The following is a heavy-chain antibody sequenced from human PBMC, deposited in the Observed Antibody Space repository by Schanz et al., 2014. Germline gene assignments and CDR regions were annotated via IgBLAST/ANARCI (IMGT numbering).Heavy chain of an antibody. CDR1: GYTFTSYG. Sequence: QVQLVQSGAEVKKPGASVKDSCKASGYTFTSYGISWVRQAPGQGLEWMGWISAYNGNTKYPQKLQGRVTMTTDTSTSTAYMELRSLRSDDTAVYYCARDAADFYDILTEEDYWGQGTLVTVSS. CDR2: ISAYNGNT. CDR3: ARDAADFYDILTEEDY. J-gene: IGHJ4*02. D-gene: IGHD3-9*01. V-gene: IGHV1-18*01.